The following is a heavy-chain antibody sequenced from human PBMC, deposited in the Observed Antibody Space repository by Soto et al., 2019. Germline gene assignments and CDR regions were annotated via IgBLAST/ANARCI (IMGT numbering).Heavy chain of an antibody. CDR1: GGSISSGDYF. D-gene: IGHD4-17*01. CDR3: ASGNRSYGHFEYYYYGMDV. V-gene: IGHV4-30-4*01. Sequence: PSETLSLTCTVSGGSISSGDYFWSWIRQSPGKGLEWIGYISSIGSTYYNPSLKSRVSVSRDTSKNQFSLKLSSVTTTDTAVYYCASGNRSYGHFEYYYYGMDVWGKGTTVTVS. J-gene: IGHJ6*04. CDR2: ISSIGST.